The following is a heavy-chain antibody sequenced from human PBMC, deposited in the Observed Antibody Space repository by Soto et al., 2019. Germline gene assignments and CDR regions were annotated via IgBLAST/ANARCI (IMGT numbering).Heavy chain of an antibody. Sequence: QVQLVQSGAEVKKPGSSVKVSCKASGGTFSSYTISWVRQAPGQGLEWMGRIIPILGIANYAQKFQGRVTITADKSTSTAYMEXXSXRSEDTAVYYCARDRGDGGNSYWGQGTLVTVSS. J-gene: IGHJ4*02. CDR1: GGTFSSYT. CDR2: IIPILGIA. CDR3: ARDRGDGGNSY. V-gene: IGHV1-69*08. D-gene: IGHD2-21*02.